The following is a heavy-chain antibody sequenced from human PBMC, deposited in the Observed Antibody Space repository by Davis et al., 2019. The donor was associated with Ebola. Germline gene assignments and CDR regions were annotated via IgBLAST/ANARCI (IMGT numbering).Heavy chain of an antibody. V-gene: IGHV1-69*13. D-gene: IGHD5-12*01. J-gene: IGHJ4*02. CDR3: ARGGGYSGYDYADY. CDR2: TIPIFGTA. Sequence: SVKVSCKASGGTFSSYAISWVRQAPGQGLEWMGGTIPIFGTANYAQKFQGRVTITADESTSTAYMELSSLRSEDTAVYYCARGGGYSGYDYADYWGQGTLVTVSS. CDR1: GGTFSSYA.